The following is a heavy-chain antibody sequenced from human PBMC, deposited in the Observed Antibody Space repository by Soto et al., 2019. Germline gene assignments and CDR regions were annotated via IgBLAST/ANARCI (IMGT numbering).Heavy chain of an antibody. V-gene: IGHV3-23*01. Sequence: GGSLRLSCAASGLSFSSYAMSWVRQAPGKGLEWVSGISAGGSNTYYAPSVKGRFTMSRDNPKNTLFLQMNNLRAEDTAVYYCADGGEWAFNFEYWGQGTLVTVSS. J-gene: IGHJ4*02. CDR3: ADGGEWAFNFEY. CDR1: GLSFSSYA. CDR2: ISAGGSNT. D-gene: IGHD3-10*01.